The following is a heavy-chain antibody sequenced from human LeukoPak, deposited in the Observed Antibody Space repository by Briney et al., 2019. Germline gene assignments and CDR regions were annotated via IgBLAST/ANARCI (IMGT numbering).Heavy chain of an antibody. CDR3: ARGGYSSSSDWFDP. V-gene: IGHV4-59*11. D-gene: IGHD6-6*01. Sequence: SETLSLTCTVSGGSISSHYWSWIRQPPGKGLEWIGYIYYSGSTNYNPSLKSRVIISVDTSKNQFSLKLSSVTAADTAVYYCARGGYSSSSDWFDPWGQGTLVTVSS. CDR1: GGSISSHY. J-gene: IGHJ5*02. CDR2: IYYSGST.